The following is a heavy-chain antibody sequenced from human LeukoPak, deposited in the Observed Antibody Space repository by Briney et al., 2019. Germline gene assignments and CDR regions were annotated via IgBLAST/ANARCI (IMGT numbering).Heavy chain of an antibody. V-gene: IGHV4-61*01. Sequence: SETLSLTCTVSGGSVSSGSYYWSWIRQPPGKGLEWIGYIYYSGSTNYNPSLKSRVTISVDTSKNQFSLKLSSVTAADTAVYYCAGDYGGNVDYWGQGTLVTVSS. CDR3: AGDYGGNVDY. D-gene: IGHD4-23*01. CDR1: GGSVSSGSYY. CDR2: IYYSGST. J-gene: IGHJ4*02.